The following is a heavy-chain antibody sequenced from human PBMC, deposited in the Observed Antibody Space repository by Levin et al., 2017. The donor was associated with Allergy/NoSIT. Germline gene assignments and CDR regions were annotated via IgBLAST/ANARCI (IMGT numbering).Heavy chain of an antibody. CDR1: GFTFSSYW. V-gene: IGHV3-74*01. Sequence: GESLKISCAASGFTFSSYWMHWVRQAPGKGLVWVSRINSDGSSTSYADSVKGRFTISRDNAKNTLYLQMNSLRAEDTAVYYCARRAGTGGFGYWGQGTLVTVSS. D-gene: IGHD6-19*01. J-gene: IGHJ4*02. CDR2: INSDGSST. CDR3: ARRAGTGGFGY.